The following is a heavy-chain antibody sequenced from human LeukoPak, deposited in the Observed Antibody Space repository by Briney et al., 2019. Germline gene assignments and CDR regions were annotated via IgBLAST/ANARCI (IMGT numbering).Heavy chain of an antibody. CDR1: RYIFTDYY. J-gene: IGHJ3*02. CDR3: ARVGEQGWLHREGAFDI. Sequence: ASVKVSCKASRYIFTDYYIHWVRQAPGQGLEWMGWINCNTGDPVYAQKFQGRVIMTRDTSITTVYMDLSGLRSDDTAVYYCARVGEQGWLHREGAFDIWGQGTMVTVSS. CDR2: INCNTGDP. V-gene: IGHV1-2*02. D-gene: IGHD1/OR15-1a*01.